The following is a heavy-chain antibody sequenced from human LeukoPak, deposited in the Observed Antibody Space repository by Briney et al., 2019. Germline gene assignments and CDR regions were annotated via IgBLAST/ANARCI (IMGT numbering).Heavy chain of an antibody. V-gene: IGHV3-23*01. CDR2: ISESGSRT. D-gene: IGHD2-15*01. Sequence: GGSLRLSCTASGFTFSDFAMTWVRQAPGKGLQWVASISESGSRTFYADSVKGRFIISRDNSKNTLYLQMDSLRAADTAIYYCAKVLVVGVSATNDGFDFWGQGTTVTVSS. CDR3: AKVLVVGVSATNDGFDF. CDR1: GFTFSDFA. J-gene: IGHJ3*01.